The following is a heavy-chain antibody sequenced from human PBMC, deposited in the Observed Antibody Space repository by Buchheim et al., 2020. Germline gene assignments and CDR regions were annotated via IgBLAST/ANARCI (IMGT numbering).Heavy chain of an antibody. CDR3: GGWGWFYYYYGMDV. J-gene: IGHJ6*02. Sequence: VQLVESGGGVVQPGRSLRLSCAASGFTFSSYGMHWVRQAPGKGLEWVSYISSSGSTIYYADSVKGRFTISRDNAKNPLYLQMNSLRAEDTAVYYCGGWGWFYYYYGMDVWGQGTT. CDR2: ISSSGSTI. CDR1: GFTFSSYG. V-gene: IGHV3-48*04. D-gene: IGHD3-10*01.